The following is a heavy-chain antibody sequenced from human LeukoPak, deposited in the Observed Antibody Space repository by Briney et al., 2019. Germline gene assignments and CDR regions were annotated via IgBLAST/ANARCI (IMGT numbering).Heavy chain of an antibody. J-gene: IGHJ5*02. Sequence: GESLRLSCAASGFTFDDYGMSWVRQAPGKGLEWVSGINWNGGSTGYADSVKGRFTISRDNAKNSLYLQMNSLRAEDTALYYCARASSYDSSGYYTSWGQGTPVTVSS. D-gene: IGHD3-22*01. V-gene: IGHV3-20*04. CDR3: ARASSYDSSGYYTS. CDR2: INWNGGST. CDR1: GFTFDDYG.